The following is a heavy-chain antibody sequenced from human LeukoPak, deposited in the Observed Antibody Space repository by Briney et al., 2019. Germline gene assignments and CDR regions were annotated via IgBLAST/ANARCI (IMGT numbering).Heavy chain of an antibody. V-gene: IGHV3-23*01. CDR1: GFTFSSYA. D-gene: IGHD2-21*01. Sequence: PGGSLRLSCAASGFTFSSYAMSWVRQAPGKGLEWVSAISGSGGSTYYADSVKGRFTISRDNSKNTVSLQMSSLRAEDTAVYYGAKDILRWSFDSWGQGILVTISS. CDR3: AKDILRWSFDS. J-gene: IGHJ4*02. CDR2: ISGSGGST.